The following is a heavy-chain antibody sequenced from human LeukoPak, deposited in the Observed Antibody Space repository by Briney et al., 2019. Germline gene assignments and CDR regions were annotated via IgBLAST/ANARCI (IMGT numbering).Heavy chain of an antibody. CDR3: AKLTGWGDY. D-gene: IGHD3-16*01. J-gene: IGHJ4*02. Sequence: GGSLRLSCAASGFTFSGFAVTWVRQAPGKGLEWVSTISGGGGSTYYASSVKGRFTISRDSSKDTLSLQMNSLRAEDTAIYYCAKLTGWGDYWGQGVLVAVSS. V-gene: IGHV3-23*01. CDR1: GFTFSGFA. CDR2: ISGGGGST.